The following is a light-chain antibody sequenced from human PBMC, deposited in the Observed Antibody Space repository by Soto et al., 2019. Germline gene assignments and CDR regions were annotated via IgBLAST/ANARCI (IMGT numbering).Light chain of an antibody. J-gene: IGKJ4*01. Sequence: IVMTQSPATLSVSPGERVTLSCRASQGIGITLAWYQQKPGQTPRLLIYGASTRATGIQARFSGSGSGTEFTLTINSLQSEDSAVYYCQRYNDWPLTFGGGTKVEIK. CDR3: QRYNDWPLT. V-gene: IGKV3-15*01. CDR1: QGIGIT. CDR2: GAS.